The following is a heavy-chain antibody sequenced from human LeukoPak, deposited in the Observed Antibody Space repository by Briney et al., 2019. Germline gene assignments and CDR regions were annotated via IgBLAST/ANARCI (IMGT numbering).Heavy chain of an antibody. Sequence: GGSLRLSCVASGFTFSSYWMHWVRQAPGKGLVWVPRINSDGISTSYADSVKGRFTISRDNAKNTLYLQMNSLRAEDTAVYYCARDGDYDFWAGGMDVWGQGTTVTVSS. CDR1: GFTFSSYW. D-gene: IGHD3-3*01. J-gene: IGHJ6*02. CDR3: ARDGDYDFWAGGMDV. V-gene: IGHV3-74*01. CDR2: INSDGIST.